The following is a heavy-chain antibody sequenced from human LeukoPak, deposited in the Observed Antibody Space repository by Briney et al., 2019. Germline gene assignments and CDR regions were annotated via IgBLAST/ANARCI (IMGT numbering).Heavy chain of an antibody. D-gene: IGHD3-16*02. CDR2: ISAYDGDT. V-gene: IGHV1-18*01. J-gene: IGHJ4*02. CDR3: ARGGPDYDYVWGTYRPLDY. Sequence: ASVKVSCKASGYTFTSFGVTWVRQAPGQGLEWMGWISAYDGDTRYAEKLQGRATLTTEASTGTAFMELRSLRSDDTAIYFCARGGPDYDYVWGTYRPLDYWGQGTLVTVSS. CDR1: GYTFTSFG.